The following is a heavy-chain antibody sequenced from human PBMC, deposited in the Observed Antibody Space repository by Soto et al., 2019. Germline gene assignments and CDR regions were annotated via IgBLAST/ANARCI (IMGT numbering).Heavy chain of an antibody. CDR3: TRRLRFLETVDY. CDR1: GGSISSGSYY. D-gene: IGHD3-3*01. J-gene: IGHJ4*02. V-gene: IGHV4-39*01. CDR2: IYYTGST. Sequence: QLQLQESGPGLVKPSETLSLTCTVSGGSISSGSYYWGWIRQPPGKGLERIGTIYYTGSTYYNPSLKSRVTISVDTSKNQFSLKLSSVTAADTAVYFCTRRLRFLETVDYWGQGTLVTVSS.